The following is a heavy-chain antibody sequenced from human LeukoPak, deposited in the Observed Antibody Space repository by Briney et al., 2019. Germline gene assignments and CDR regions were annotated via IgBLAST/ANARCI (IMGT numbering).Heavy chain of an antibody. CDR1: GFTFSKYW. J-gene: IGHJ4*02. D-gene: IGHD6-6*01. CDR2: ISEDGSNK. Sequence: GGSLRLSCAASGFTFSKYWMSWIRQAPGKGLEWAAHISEDGSNKYYVESVKGRFTISRDNAKNSLYLQMNSLRVEDTAVYYCARDLNGIAARRQDYWGQGTLVTVSS. V-gene: IGHV3-7*01. CDR3: ARDLNGIAARRQDY.